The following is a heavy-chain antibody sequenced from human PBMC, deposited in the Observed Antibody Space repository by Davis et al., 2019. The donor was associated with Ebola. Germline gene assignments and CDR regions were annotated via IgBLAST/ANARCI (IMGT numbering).Heavy chain of an antibody. J-gene: IGHJ6*02. CDR3: ARDTWGGYGYGMDV. CDR1: GFTFSSYA. V-gene: IGHV3-23*01. CDR2: ISGSGGST. D-gene: IGHD3-3*01. Sequence: GESLKISCAASGFTFSSYAMSWVRQAPGKGLEWVSAISGSGGSTYYADSVKGRFTISRDNSKNTLYLQMNSLRAEDTAVYYCARDTWGGYGYGMDVWGQGTTVTVSS.